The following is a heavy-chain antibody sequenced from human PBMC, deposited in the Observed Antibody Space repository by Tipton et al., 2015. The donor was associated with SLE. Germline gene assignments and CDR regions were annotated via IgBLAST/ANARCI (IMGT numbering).Heavy chain of an antibody. V-gene: IGHV4-4*02. Sequence: TLSLTCAVSGGSISSSNWWNWFRQPPGKGLEWIGEIQHSGRTNYNPSLKSRLTLSVDKSENQFSLKLNSVTAADTGFYYCVHYNRTGYSIASWGQATLVTVSS. CDR2: IQHSGRT. J-gene: IGHJ4*02. D-gene: IGHD1-14*01. CDR1: GGSISSSNW. CDR3: VHYNRTGYSIAS.